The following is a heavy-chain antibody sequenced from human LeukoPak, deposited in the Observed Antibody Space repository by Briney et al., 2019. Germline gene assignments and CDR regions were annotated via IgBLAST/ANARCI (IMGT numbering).Heavy chain of an antibody. V-gene: IGHV3-74*01. CDR2: LNPDGTNT. CDR3: VGSHVAAY. CDR1: GFTFSNYW. D-gene: IGHD3-10*01. J-gene: IGHJ4*02. Sequence: GGSLRLSCAASGFTFSNYWMHWVRQVPGKGLVWVSHLNPDGTNTYYADSVKGRFTVSRDNARNTVYLQMNNLRAEDTAVYYCVGSHVAAYWGQGTLVTVSS.